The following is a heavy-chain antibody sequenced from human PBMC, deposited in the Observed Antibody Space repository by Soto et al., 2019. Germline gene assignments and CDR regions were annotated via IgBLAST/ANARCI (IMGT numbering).Heavy chain of an antibody. D-gene: IGHD6-6*01. V-gene: IGHV4-39*01. Sequence: SLTCTVSGGSISSSSYYWGWIRQPPGKGLEWIGSIYYSGSTYYNPSLKSRVTISVDTSKNQFSLKLSSVTAADTAVYYCARRPVGRIAARHNWFDPWGQGTLVTVSS. J-gene: IGHJ5*02. CDR1: GGSISSSSYY. CDR2: IYYSGST. CDR3: ARRPVGRIAARHNWFDP.